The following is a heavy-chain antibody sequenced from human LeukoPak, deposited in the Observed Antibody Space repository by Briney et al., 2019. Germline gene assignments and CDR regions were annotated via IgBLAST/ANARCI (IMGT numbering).Heavy chain of an antibody. CDR2: ISSSSSYI. D-gene: IGHD6-13*01. CDR3: ARVPAAVGHGEFDY. J-gene: IGHJ4*02. V-gene: IGHV3-21*01. CDR1: GFTFSSYS. Sequence: PGGSLRLSCAASGFTFSSYSMNWVRQAPGKGLEWVSSISSSSSYIYYADSVKGRFTISRDNAKNSLYLQMNSLRAEDTAVYYCARVPAAVGHGEFDYWGQGTLVTVSS.